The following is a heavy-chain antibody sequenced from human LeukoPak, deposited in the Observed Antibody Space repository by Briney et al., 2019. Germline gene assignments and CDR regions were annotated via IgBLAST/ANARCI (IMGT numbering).Heavy chain of an antibody. CDR1: GFSFSSYG. V-gene: IGHV3-30*03. CDR3: ARVSNSYGRFDY. CDR2: ISYDGSNK. J-gene: IGHJ4*02. Sequence: PGGSLRLSCAASGFSFSSYGMHWVRQAPGKGLEWVALISYDGSNKNYADSVKGRFTISRDNSKSTLFLQMNSLRAEDTAVYYCARVSNSYGRFDYWGQGTLVTVSS. D-gene: IGHD5-18*01.